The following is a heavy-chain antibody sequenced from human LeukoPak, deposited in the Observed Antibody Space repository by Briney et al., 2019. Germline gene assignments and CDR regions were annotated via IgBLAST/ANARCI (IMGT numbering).Heavy chain of an antibody. CDR3: ARFGDDYGDYFDY. CDR2: IYYSGST. V-gene: IGHV4-59*12. Sequence: SETLSLTCTVSGGSISSYYWSWIRQPPGKGLAWIGYIYYSGSTNYNPSLKSRVTISVDKSRNQFSLKLSSVTAADTAVYYCARFGDDYGDYFDYWGQGTLVTVSS. J-gene: IGHJ4*02. D-gene: IGHD4-17*01. CDR1: GGSISSYY.